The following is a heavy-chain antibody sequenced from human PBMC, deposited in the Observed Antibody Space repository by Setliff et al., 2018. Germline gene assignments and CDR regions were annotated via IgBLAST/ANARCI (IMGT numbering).Heavy chain of an antibody. Sequence: SETLSLTCTVSGGSISSYYWSWIRQPPGKGLEWIGYIYYSGSTNYNPSLKSRVTISVDTSKNQFSLKLSSVTAADTAVYYCARASYYYDSSGYHGAGAFDIWSQGTMVTVSS. CDR2: IYYSGST. V-gene: IGHV4-59*01. CDR3: ARASYYYDSSGYHGAGAFDI. D-gene: IGHD3-22*01. CDR1: GGSISSYY. J-gene: IGHJ3*02.